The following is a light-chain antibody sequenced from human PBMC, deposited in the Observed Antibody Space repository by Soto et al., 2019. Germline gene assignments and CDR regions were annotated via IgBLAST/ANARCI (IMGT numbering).Light chain of an antibody. J-gene: IGKJ1*01. V-gene: IGKV3-11*01. CDR2: DAS. CDR1: QSVSSY. Sequence: EIGLTPSPATLSLSPGERAILSCRASQSVSSYLAWYQQTPGQAPRLLIYDASNRATGIPARFSVSGSGTDFALSISRLEPEDFAVYYCQQYGGSRTFGQGTKVDIK. CDR3: QQYGGSRT.